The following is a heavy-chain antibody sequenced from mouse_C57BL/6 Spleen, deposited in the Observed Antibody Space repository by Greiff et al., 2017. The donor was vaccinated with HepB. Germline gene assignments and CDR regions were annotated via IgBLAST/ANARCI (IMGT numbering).Heavy chain of an antibody. CDR1: GYAFSSSW. Sequence: VKLQESGPELVKPGASVKISCKASGYAFSSSWMNWVQQRPGKGLEWIGRIYPGDGDTNYNGKFKGKATLTADKSSSTAYMRLSSLTSEDSAVYFCARVYYSNSWFAYWGQGTLVTVSA. V-gene: IGHV1-82*01. CDR3: ARVYYSNSWFAY. D-gene: IGHD2-5*01. J-gene: IGHJ3*01. CDR2: IYPGDGDT.